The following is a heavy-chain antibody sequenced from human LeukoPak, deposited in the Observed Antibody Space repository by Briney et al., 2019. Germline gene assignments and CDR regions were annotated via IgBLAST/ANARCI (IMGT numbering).Heavy chain of an antibody. CDR3: ARDLGRDGYNLAAFDI. D-gene: IGHD5-24*01. V-gene: IGHV3-23*01. CDR1: GFTFSTYG. Sequence: GGSLRLSCAASGFTFSTYGMSWVRQAPGKGLEWVSAISGSGGSTYYADSVKGRFTISRDNAKNSLYLQMNSLRAEDTAVYYCARDLGRDGYNLAAFDIWGQGTMVTVSS. CDR2: ISGSGGST. J-gene: IGHJ3*02.